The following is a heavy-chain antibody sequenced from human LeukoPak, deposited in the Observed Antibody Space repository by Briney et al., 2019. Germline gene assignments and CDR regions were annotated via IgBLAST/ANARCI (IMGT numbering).Heavy chain of an antibody. CDR3: ARTPSAAGTIGFDY. V-gene: IGHV1-18*01. J-gene: IGHJ4*02. CDR1: GYTFTSYG. Sequence: ASVKVSCKASGYTFTSYGISWVRQAPGQGLEWMGWISAYNGNTNYAQRLQGRVTMTTDTSTSTAYMELRSLRSDDTAVYYCARTPSAAGTIGFDYWGQGTLVTVSS. D-gene: IGHD6-13*01. CDR2: ISAYNGNT.